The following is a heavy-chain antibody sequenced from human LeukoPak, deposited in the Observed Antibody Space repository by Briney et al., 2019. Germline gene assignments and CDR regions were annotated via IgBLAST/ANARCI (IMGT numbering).Heavy chain of an antibody. D-gene: IGHD4-17*01. CDR1: GFTFSDYY. Sequence: GGSLRLSCAASGFTFSDYYMSWIRQAPGKGLEWVSYISSSGSTIYYADSVKGRFTISRDNAKDSLYLQMNSLRAEDTAVYYCASRVIGSVTTDYWGQGTLVTVSS. J-gene: IGHJ4*02. V-gene: IGHV3-11*01. CDR2: ISSSGSTI. CDR3: ASRVIGSVTTDY.